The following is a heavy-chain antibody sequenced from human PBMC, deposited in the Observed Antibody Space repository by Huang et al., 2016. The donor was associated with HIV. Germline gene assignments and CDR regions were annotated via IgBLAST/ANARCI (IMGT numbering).Heavy chain of an antibody. V-gene: IGHV1-46*01. J-gene: IGHJ4*02. CDR1: GYTFSSYY. CDR2: INPRGGST. D-gene: IGHD2-15*01. Sequence: QVQLVQSGAEVKKPGASVKVSCKASGYTFSSYYMHWVRQAPGQGLAWMGIINPRGGSTRYEQKFQGRVTMTSDTSMRTVYMEVSSLRSKDTAVYYCARGTALREVVAAGGDYWGQGTRVTVSS. CDR3: ARGTALREVVAAGGDY.